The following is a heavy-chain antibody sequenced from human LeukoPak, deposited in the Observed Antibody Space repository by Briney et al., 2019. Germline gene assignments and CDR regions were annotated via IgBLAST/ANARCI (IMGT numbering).Heavy chain of an antibody. Sequence: LSGGSLRLSCAASGFTFSSYGMHWVRQAPGKGLEWVAVISYDGSNKYYADSVKGRFTISRDNSKNTLYLQMNSLRAEDTAVYYCASDCSSTSCSFDYWGQGTLVTVSS. V-gene: IGHV3-30*19. CDR2: ISYDGSNK. CDR1: GFTFSSYG. J-gene: IGHJ4*02. D-gene: IGHD2-2*01. CDR3: ASDCSSTSCSFDY.